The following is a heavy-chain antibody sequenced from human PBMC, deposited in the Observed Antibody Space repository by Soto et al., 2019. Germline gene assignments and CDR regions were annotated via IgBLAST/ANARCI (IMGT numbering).Heavy chain of an antibody. V-gene: IGHV3-21*01. J-gene: IGHJ6*02. CDR2: ISSSSSYI. CDR1: GFTFSSHS. CDR3: AKGIAAAQLYYYYGMDV. D-gene: IGHD6-13*01. Sequence: GESLRLPCAATGFTFSSHSINWVRKAPGQGLEWVSSISSSSSYIYYADSVKGRFTISRDNAKNSLYLQMNSLRAEDTAVYYCAKGIAAAQLYYYYGMDVWGQGTTVTVSS.